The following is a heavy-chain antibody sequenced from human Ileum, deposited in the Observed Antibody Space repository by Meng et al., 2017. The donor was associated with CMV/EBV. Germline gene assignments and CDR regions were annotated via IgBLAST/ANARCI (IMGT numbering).Heavy chain of an antibody. CDR2: VNSKNTAT. CDR3: VRSSGWALFDY. D-gene: IGHD6-19*01. Sequence: QGQLVQSGAEMKKPGASIKVSCTTSGFTFSDYDIHRVRQAPGQGLEWMGWVNSKNTATNYARKFQGRVSMTRDTSISTAHMELSRLMSDDTAVYYCVRSSGWALFDYWGQGTLVTVSS. CDR1: GFTFSDYD. J-gene: IGHJ4*02. V-gene: IGHV1-2*02.